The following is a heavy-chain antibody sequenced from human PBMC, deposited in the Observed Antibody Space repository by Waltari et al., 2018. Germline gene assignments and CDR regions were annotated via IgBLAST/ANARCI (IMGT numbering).Heavy chain of an antibody. J-gene: IGHJ4*02. D-gene: IGHD2-21*02. CDR2: VNPNGGGT. V-gene: IGHV1-2*02. CDR1: RDAVTEHY. CDR3: AREYCGGDCRLFDY. Sequence: LVQSGAEVMEPGASVQVSCKASRDAVTEHYIHWVRQAPGQGLEWMGLVNPNGGGTKYDQRFAGRIILTWDTSISTAYMAFSGLTSADTAVYFCAREYCGGDCRLFDYWGQGTLVTVSS.